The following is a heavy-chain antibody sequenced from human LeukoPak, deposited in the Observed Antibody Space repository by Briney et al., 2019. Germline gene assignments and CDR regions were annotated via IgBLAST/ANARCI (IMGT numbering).Heavy chain of an antibody. Sequence: PSETLPLTCTVSGGSISSGDYYWSWIRQPPGKGLEWIGYIYYSGSTHYNPSLKSRVTISVDTSKNQFSLKLSSVTAADTAVYYCARGVVVVTATHYYYYGMDVWGKGTTVTVSS. CDR2: IYYSGST. D-gene: IGHD2-21*02. CDR3: ARGVVVVTATHYYYYGMDV. CDR1: GGSISSGDYY. J-gene: IGHJ6*04. V-gene: IGHV4-30-4*01.